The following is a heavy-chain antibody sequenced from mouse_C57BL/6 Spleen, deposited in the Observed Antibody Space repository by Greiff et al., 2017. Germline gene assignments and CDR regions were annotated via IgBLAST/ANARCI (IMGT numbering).Heavy chain of an antibody. J-gene: IGHJ1*03. V-gene: IGHV5-17*01. CDR2: ISSGSSTI. Sequence: EVQRVESGGGLVKPGGSLTLSCAASGFTFSDYGMHWVRQAPEKGLEWVAYISSGSSTIYYADTVKGRFIISRDNAKNTLFLQMPRLRSEDTAMYYCATTVVERDFDVWGTGTTVTVSS. CDR1: GFTFSDYG. CDR3: ATTVVERDFDV. D-gene: IGHD1-1*01.